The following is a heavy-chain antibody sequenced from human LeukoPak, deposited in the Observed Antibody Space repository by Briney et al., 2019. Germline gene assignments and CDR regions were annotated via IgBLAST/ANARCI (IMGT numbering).Heavy chain of an antibody. Sequence: GGSPRLSCAASGFTFSSYEMNWVRQAPGKGLEWVSYISSSGSTIYYADSVKGRFTISRDNAKNSLYLQMNSLRAEDTAVYYCARAYYYGRKFDYWGQGTLVTVSS. V-gene: IGHV3-48*03. J-gene: IGHJ4*02. CDR3: ARAYYYGRKFDY. CDR2: ISSSGSTI. D-gene: IGHD3-22*01. CDR1: GFTFSSYE.